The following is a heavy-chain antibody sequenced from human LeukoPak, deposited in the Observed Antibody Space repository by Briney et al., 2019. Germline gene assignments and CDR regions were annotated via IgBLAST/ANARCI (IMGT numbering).Heavy chain of an antibody. V-gene: IGHV3-74*01. CDR1: GFTFSSYW. CDR3: ARDLGQYYDTSDNWFDP. CDR2: INTNGSPT. J-gene: IGHJ5*02. D-gene: IGHD3-22*01. Sequence: PGGSLRLSCAASGFTFSSYWMHWVRQAPGKGLVWVARINTNGSPTQYADSVKGRFTISRDNAKNTLNLQMNSLRAEDTAVYYCARDLGQYYDTSDNWFDPWGQGTLVTVSS.